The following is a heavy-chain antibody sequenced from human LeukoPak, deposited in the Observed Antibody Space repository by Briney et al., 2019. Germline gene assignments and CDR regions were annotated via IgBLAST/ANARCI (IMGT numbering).Heavy chain of an antibody. J-gene: IGHJ3*02. Sequence: RTGGSLRFSCAGSGFPFDDYRMNWVRQVPGMGLEWVSGINWNGGSTGYADSVKVRFTISRDNAKNSLYLQMNSLRAEDTALYYCARDIVLIAVAVRGSFDSWGQGTMVTVSS. V-gene: IGHV3-20*04. CDR2: INWNGGST. D-gene: IGHD6-19*01. CDR1: GFPFDDYR. CDR3: ARDIVLIAVAVRGSFDS.